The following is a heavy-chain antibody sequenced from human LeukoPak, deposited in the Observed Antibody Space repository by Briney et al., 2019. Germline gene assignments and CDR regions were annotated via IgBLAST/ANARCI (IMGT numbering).Heavy chain of an antibody. Sequence: GGSLRLSCAASGFTFSSYAMSWVRQAPGKGLEWVSVISGSGGSTYYADSVKGRFTISRDNSKNTLYLQMNSLRAEDTAVYYCAKDHDYGDYYFFDYWGQGTLVTVSS. CDR3: AKDHDYGDYYFFDY. CDR1: GFTFSSYA. CDR2: ISGSGGST. D-gene: IGHD4-17*01. J-gene: IGHJ4*02. V-gene: IGHV3-23*01.